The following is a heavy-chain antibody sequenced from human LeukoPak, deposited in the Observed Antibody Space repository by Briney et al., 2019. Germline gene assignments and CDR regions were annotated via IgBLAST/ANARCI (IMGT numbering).Heavy chain of an antibody. Sequence: GGSLRLSCAASGFTFDDYAMHWVRQAPGKGLEWVSLISWDGGSTYYADSVKGRFTISRDNSKNTLYLQMNSLRAEDTAVYYCARGTGYTYAFTGRERTKSRLDYWGQGTLVTVSS. V-gene: IGHV3-43D*03. J-gene: IGHJ4*02. CDR1: GFTFDDYA. CDR2: ISWDGGST. CDR3: ARGTGYTYAFTGRERTKSRLDY. D-gene: IGHD5-18*01.